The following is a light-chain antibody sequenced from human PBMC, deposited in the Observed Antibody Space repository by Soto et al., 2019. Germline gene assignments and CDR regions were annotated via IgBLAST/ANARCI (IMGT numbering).Light chain of an antibody. CDR2: GAS. V-gene: IGKV3-15*01. CDR3: QQYNNWPPYT. Sequence: DILMTQSPATLSVSPGERATLSCRASQSVSRNLAWYQQKPGQAPRLLIYGASTRATGIPARFSGSGSGTEFTLTIRSLQSEDFAVYYWQQYNNWPPYTFGQGTKLEIK. CDR1: QSVSRN. J-gene: IGKJ2*01.